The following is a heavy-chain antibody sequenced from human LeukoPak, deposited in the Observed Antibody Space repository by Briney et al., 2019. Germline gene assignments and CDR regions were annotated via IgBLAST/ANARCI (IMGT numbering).Heavy chain of an antibody. J-gene: IGHJ4*02. CDR2: IFGSGGSP. V-gene: IGHV3-23*01. D-gene: IGHD5-18*01. CDR3: GKTTVGYSSGQKPAWPVDY. Sequence: GGSLRLSCEASGFTFGSFAMYWVRQAPGKGLEWIAGIFGSGGSPHYADSVKGRFTISRDNSKNTVYLQINSLRAEDTAVYYCGKTTVGYSSGQKPAWPVDYWGQGTLVTVSS. CDR1: GFTFGSFA.